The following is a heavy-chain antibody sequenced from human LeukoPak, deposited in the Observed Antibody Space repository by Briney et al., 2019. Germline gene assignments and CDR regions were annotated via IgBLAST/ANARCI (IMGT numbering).Heavy chain of an antibody. D-gene: IGHD3-22*01. V-gene: IGHV3-11*01. CDR2: ISSSGSTI. J-gene: IGHJ4*02. CDR1: GFAFSRSW. Sequence: PGGSLRLSCVASGFAFSRSWMSWIRQAPGKGLEWVSYISSSGSTIYYADSVKGRFTISRDNAKNSLYLQMNSLRAEGTAVYYCARDLYNYDPFDYWGQGTLVTVSS. CDR3: ARDLYNYDPFDY.